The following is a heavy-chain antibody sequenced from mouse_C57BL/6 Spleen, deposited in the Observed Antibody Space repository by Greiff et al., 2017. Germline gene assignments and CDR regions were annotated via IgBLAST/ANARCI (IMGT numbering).Heavy chain of an antibody. CDR2: IWSGGST. Sequence: VQLQQSGPGLVQPSQSLSITCTVSGFSLTSYGVHWVRQSPGKGLEWLGVIWSGGSTDYNAAFISRLSISKDNSKSQVFFKMNSLQADDTAIYYCARNSHYYDYDRRTLYYYAMDYWGQGTSVTVSS. D-gene: IGHD2-4*01. CDR3: ARNSHYYDYDRRTLYYYAMDY. V-gene: IGHV2-2*01. CDR1: GFSLTSYG. J-gene: IGHJ4*01.